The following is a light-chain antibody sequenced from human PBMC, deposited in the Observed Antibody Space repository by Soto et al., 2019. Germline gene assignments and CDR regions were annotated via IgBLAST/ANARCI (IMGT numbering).Light chain of an antibody. CDR1: QNISSW. CDR3: QHYRAFSPWT. Sequence: DIQMTQSPSALSAAVGDRVTITCRASQNISSWLAWYQQKAGKAPKSLIYDASSLESGVPSRMSGSGSGTEFTLTITYLQPDDSATYYCQHYRAFSPWTCGQGTKVEIK. V-gene: IGKV1-5*01. CDR2: DAS. J-gene: IGKJ1*01.